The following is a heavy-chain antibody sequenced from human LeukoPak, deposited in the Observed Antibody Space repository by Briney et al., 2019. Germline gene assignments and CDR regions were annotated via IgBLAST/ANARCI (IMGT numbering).Heavy chain of an antibody. Sequence: TSETLSLTCTVSGGSISSYYWSWIRQPPGKGLEWIGYIYYSGSTKYNPSLKSRVTISVDTSKNQFSLKLSSVTAADTAVYYCARSTDQNYYYYGMDVWGQGTTVTVSS. CDR3: ARSTDQNYYYYGMDV. CDR1: GGSISSYY. V-gene: IGHV4-59*08. CDR2: IYYSGST. J-gene: IGHJ6*02.